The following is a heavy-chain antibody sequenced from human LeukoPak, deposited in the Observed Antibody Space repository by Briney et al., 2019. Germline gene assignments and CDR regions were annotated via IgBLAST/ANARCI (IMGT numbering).Heavy chain of an antibody. CDR3: ARRAVAPDAFDI. D-gene: IGHD6-19*01. V-gene: IGHV4-39*01. CDR2: ICYSGST. Sequence: SETLSLTCTVSGGSISSSSYYWGWIRQPPGKGLEWIGSICYSGSTYYNPSLKSRVTISVDTSKNQFSLKLSSVTAADTAVYYCARRAVAPDAFDIWGQGTMVTVSS. J-gene: IGHJ3*02. CDR1: GGSISSSSYY.